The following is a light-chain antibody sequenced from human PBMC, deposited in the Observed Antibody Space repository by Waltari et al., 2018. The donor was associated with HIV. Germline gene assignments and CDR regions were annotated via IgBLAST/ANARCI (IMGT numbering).Light chain of an antibody. CDR1: SSNIGSNS. V-gene: IGLV1-44*01. Sequence: QSVLTQSPSASGTPGQRVIISCSGSSSNIGSNSVNWYQQLPGTAPKLLIYSNNERPSGVPDRFSGSKSGNTASLTISGLQAEDEADYYCSSYTSSSTKVFGGGTKLTVL. J-gene: IGLJ2*01. CDR3: SSYTSSSTKV. CDR2: SNN.